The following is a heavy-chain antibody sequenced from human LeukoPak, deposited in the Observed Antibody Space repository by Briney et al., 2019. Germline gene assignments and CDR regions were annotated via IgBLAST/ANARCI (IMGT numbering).Heavy chain of an antibody. CDR3: ARLPRVSAFDI. V-gene: IGHV3-7*05. J-gene: IGHJ3*02. CDR1: GFTFSGYW. CDR2: IKHDGSEK. Sequence: PGGSLRLSCAASGFTFSGYWMAWVRQAPGRGLEWVAHIKHDGSEKNYVDPVRGRFTISRDNAKNSVYLEMNSLRAEDTAVYYCARLPRVSAFDIWGQGTMVTVSS.